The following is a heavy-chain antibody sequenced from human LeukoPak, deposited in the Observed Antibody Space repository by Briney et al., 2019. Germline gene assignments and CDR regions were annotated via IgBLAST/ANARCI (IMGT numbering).Heavy chain of an antibody. CDR2: INHSGST. CDR3: ARFRGYSGYEVDY. Sequence: SETLSLTCAVYGGSFSGYYWSWIHQPPGKGLGWIGEINHSGSTNYNPSLKSRVTISVDTSKNQFSLKLSSVTAADTAVYYCARFRGYSGYEVDYWGQGTLVTVPS. CDR1: GGSFSGYY. V-gene: IGHV4-34*01. J-gene: IGHJ4*02. D-gene: IGHD5-12*01.